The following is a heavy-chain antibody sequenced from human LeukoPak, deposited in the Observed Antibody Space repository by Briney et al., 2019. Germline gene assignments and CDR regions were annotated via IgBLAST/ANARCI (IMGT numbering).Heavy chain of an antibody. D-gene: IGHD2-21*02. J-gene: IGHJ6*03. V-gene: IGHV1-69*06. CDR3: ARGPYCGGDCDYYYYYMDV. Sequence: SVKVSCKASGYTFTGYYMHWVRQAPGQGLEWMGGIIPIFGTANYAQKFQGRVTITADKSTSTAYMELSSLRSEDTAVYYCARGPYCGGDCDYYYYYMDVWGKGTTVTVSS. CDR1: GYTFTGYY. CDR2: IIPIFGTA.